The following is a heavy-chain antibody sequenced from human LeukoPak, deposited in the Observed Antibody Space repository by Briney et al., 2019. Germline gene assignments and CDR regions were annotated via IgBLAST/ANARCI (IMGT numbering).Heavy chain of an antibody. D-gene: IGHD5-12*01. CDR2: ISPDGTT. J-gene: IGHJ4*02. V-gene: IGHV3-64*01. CDR1: GFRISGYV. Sequence: PGGSLRLSCAASGFRISGYVMHWVRQAPGKGPESVSAISPDGTTYYANSVKGRFTISGDNSQNTLYLQMGSLTTEDMAVYYCARESQGGSDYWGQGTLATVSS. CDR3: ARESQGGSDY.